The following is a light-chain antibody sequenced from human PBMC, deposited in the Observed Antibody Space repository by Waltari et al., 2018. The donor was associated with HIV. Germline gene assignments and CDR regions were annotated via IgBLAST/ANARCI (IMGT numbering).Light chain of an antibody. CDR2: GAS. Sequence: DIVMTQSPDSLVVSLGERATINCKSSQSLLYSSDNKNCLAWFHQTPGQPPRLLIYGASTRESGVPDRFSGSGSGTNFTLTISSLQAEDVAWYYCHQYCNTPYTFGQGTKVEIK. V-gene: IGKV4-1*01. J-gene: IGKJ2*01. CDR3: HQYCNTPYT. CDR1: QSLLYSSDNKNC.